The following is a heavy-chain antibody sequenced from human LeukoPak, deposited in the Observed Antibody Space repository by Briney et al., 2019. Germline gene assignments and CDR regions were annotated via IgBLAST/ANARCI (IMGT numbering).Heavy chain of an antibody. D-gene: IGHD3-16*01. Sequence: ASVKVSCKASGYTYTGYYLHGVRQAGGQGLEWMGWINPNGGGTNYAQKVQGRVIMTRDTSISTAYMELSRLRSDDTAVYYWARGPGGERFDYWGQGTLVTVSS. CDR2: INPNGGGT. CDR3: ARGPGGERFDY. V-gene: IGHV1-2*02. CDR1: GYTYTGYY. J-gene: IGHJ4*02.